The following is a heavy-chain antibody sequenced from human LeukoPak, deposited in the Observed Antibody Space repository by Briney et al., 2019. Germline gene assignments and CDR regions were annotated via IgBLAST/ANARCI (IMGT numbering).Heavy chain of an antibody. V-gene: IGHV3-30*02. D-gene: IGHD3-16*02. CDR2: IRYDGSNK. J-gene: IGHJ4*02. Sequence: GRSLRLSCAASGFTFSSFGMHWVSQAPGKGLEWVAFIRYDGSNKYYADSVKGRLTISRDNSTNPLYLQMNSLRAEETAVYYCAKDFVRKRSGSYPLGGRGTRVTVSS. CDR1: GFTFSSFG. CDR3: AKDFVRKRSGSYPL.